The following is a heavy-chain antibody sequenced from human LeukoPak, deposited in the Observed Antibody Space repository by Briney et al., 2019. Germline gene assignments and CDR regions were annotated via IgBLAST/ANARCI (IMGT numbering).Heavy chain of an antibody. Sequence: SETLSLTCTVSGGSISSYYWSWIRQPPGKGLEWIGYIHYSGSTNYNPSLKSRVTISVETSKNQFSLKLSSVTAADTAVYYCAGNGEWELLDYWGQGTLVTVSS. J-gene: IGHJ4*02. CDR1: GGSISSYY. CDR2: IHYSGST. D-gene: IGHD1-26*01. CDR3: AGNGEWELLDY. V-gene: IGHV4-59*08.